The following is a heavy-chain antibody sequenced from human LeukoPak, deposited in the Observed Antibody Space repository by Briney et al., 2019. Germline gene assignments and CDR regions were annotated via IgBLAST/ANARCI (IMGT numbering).Heavy chain of an antibody. CDR3: ARANFKVGDFWSGLYYFDY. Sequence: SETLSLTCTVSGYSISSGYYWGWIRQPPGKGLEWIGSIYHSGSTYYNPSLKSRVTISVDTSKNQFSLKLSSVTAADTAVYYCARANFKVGDFWSGLYYFDYWGQGTLVTVSS. J-gene: IGHJ4*02. V-gene: IGHV4-38-2*02. D-gene: IGHD3-3*01. CDR2: IYHSGST. CDR1: GYSISSGYY.